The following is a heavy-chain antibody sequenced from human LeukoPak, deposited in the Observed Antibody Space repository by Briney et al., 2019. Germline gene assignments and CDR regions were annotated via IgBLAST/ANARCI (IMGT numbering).Heavy chain of an antibody. CDR3: ARTTRVTPDGRAEYFED. D-gene: IGHD4-11*01. J-gene: IGHJ1*01. CDR2: KSGAGRN. V-gene: IGHV4-59*03. CDR1: GVSISTYY. Sequence: SETLSLTCSVSGVSISTYYWSWLRQPPGKGLEWVGYKSGAGRNLYNPSLKSRVTISVDASENQFSLSLRSVTAADTAMYYCARTTRVTPDGRAEYFEDWGQGTLVIVSS.